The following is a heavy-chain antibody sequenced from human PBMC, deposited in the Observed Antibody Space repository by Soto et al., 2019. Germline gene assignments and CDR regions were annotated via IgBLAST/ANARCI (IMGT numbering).Heavy chain of an antibody. CDR3: AREFSITGTATYDY. CDR1: GYTFTSYG. CDR2: ISAYNGNT. Sequence: GASVKVSCKASGYTFTSYGISWVRQAPGQGLEWMGWISAYNGNTNYAQKLQGRVTMTTDTSTSTAYMELRSLRSDDTAVYYCAREFSITGTATYDYWGQGTLVTVSS. V-gene: IGHV1-18*01. D-gene: IGHD1-20*01. J-gene: IGHJ4*02.